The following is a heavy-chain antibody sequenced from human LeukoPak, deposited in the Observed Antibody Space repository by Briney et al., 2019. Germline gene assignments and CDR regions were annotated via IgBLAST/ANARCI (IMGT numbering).Heavy chain of an antibody. CDR1: GFTFSDHY. J-gene: IGHJ6*03. CDR3: TKLDRGNSHYMVV. CDR2: TRNRATSYTT. V-gene: IGHV3-72*01. Sequence: QAGGSLRLSCAASGFTFSDHYMEWVRQAPGKGLEWVGCTRNRATSYTTAYAASVKGRFIISRDESKSSVYLQMNSLKTEDTAVYYCTKLDRGNSHYMVVWGKGTTVTVSS. D-gene: IGHD4-23*01.